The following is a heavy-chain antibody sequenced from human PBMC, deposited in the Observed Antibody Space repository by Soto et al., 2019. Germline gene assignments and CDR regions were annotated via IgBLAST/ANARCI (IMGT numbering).Heavy chain of an antibody. J-gene: IGHJ4*02. Sequence: SETLSLTCTVSGGSISDTSYYWGWIRQTPGKGLEWIGSIFYTGSAYYNSSLKGRVSISVDTSKNQFSLKLISVAAADTAVYHCGRLNPNYSGRYSGGGFFDYWGPGTLVTVSS. D-gene: IGHD2-15*01. CDR2: IFYTGSA. CDR1: GGSISDTSYY. CDR3: GRLNPNYSGRYSGGGFFDY. V-gene: IGHV4-39*01.